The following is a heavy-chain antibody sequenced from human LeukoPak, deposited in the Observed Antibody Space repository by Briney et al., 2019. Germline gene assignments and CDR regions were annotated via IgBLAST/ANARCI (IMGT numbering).Heavy chain of an antibody. CDR3: ARDRRGYSYAFDI. V-gene: IGHV3-11*04. CDR1: GFTFSDYY. CDR2: ISSSGSTI. J-gene: IGHJ3*02. D-gene: IGHD2-2*03. Sequence: PGGSLRLSCAASGFTFSDYYMSWIRQAPGKGLEWVSYISSSGSTIYCADSVKGRFTISRDNAKNSLYLQMNSLRAEDTAVYYCARDRRGYSYAFDIWGQGTMVTVSS.